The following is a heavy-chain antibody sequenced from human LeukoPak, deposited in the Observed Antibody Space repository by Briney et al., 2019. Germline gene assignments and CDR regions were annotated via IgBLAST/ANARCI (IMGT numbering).Heavy chain of an antibody. CDR3: ATAMAAAGTDRLYYYYGMDV. CDR2: FDPEDGET. CDR1: GYTLTELS. J-gene: IGHJ6*02. V-gene: IGHV1-24*01. D-gene: IGHD6-13*01. Sequence: ASVKVSCKVSGYTLTELSMHWVRQAPGKGLEWMGGFDPEDGETIYAQKFQGRVTMTEDTSTDTAYMELSSLRSEDTAVYYCATAMAAAGTDRLYYYYGMDVWGQGTTVTVSS.